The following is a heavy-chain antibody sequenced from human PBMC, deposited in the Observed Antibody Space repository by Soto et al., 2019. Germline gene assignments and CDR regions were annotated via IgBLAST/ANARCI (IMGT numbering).Heavy chain of an antibody. V-gene: IGHV1-18*04. D-gene: IGHD1-26*01. Sequence: QVQLVQSGAEVKKPGASVKVSCKASGYTFTSYGISWVRQAPGQGLEWMGWISAYNGNTNYAQKLQGRVTMTTDTSTSPANMERRSLRLDNTPLNTWAKYRGTPSGGGLDYWGREPWSPSPQ. CDR1: GYTFTSYG. CDR2: ISAYNGNT. J-gene: IGHJ4*02. CDR3: AKYRGTPSGGGLDY.